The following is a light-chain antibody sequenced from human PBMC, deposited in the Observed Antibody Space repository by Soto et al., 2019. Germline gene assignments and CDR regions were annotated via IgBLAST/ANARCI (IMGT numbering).Light chain of an antibody. J-gene: IGKJ4*01. CDR2: DAS. V-gene: IGKV3-11*01. CDR1: QSVSSY. CDR3: QHRRNWLT. Sequence: EIVLTQSPATLSLSPGERDTLSCRASQSVSSYLAWYQQKPGQAPRLLIYDASNRATGIPARFSGSGSGTDFTLTISRLEPEDIAVYYCQHRRNWLTFGGGTKVEI.